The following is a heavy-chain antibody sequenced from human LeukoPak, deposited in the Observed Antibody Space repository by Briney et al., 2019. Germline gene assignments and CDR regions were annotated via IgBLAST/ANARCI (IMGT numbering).Heavy chain of an antibody. D-gene: IGHD2-15*01. CDR1: GGSISSYY. J-gene: IGHJ6*03. CDR3: AREKYCSGGSCYRPSYYYYYYYMDV. V-gene: IGHV4-4*07. Sequence: TPSETLSLTCTVSGGSISSYYWSWIRQPAGKGLEWIGRIYTSGSTNYNPSLKSRVTMSVDTSKNQFSLKLSSVTAADTAVYYCAREKYCSGGSCYRPSYYYYYYYMDVWGKGTTVTISS. CDR2: IYTSGST.